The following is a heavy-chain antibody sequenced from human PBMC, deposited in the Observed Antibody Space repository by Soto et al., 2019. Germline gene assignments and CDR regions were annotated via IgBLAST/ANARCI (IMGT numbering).Heavy chain of an antibody. V-gene: IGHV3-74*01. CDR3: ARGGAMGVDY. CDR1: GFTFNTHC. CDR2: IYFDGITT. J-gene: IGHJ4*02. Sequence: EVQLVESGGGVVQPGGSLRLSCTASGFTFNTHCMHWVRQAPGKGLVWVSRIYFDGITTNYADSVKGRLTVSRDNAKNKVYLHVNTLRDEDTAVYYCARGGAMGVDYWGQGTLVTVSS. D-gene: IGHD1-26*01.